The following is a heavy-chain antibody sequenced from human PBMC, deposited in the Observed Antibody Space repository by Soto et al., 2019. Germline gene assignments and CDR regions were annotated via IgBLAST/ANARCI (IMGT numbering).Heavy chain of an antibody. CDR2: FYYSEST. V-gene: IGHV4-39*07. D-gene: IGHD3-22*01. Sequence: PSETLSLTCTVSGGSISSGPYSWGWIRQPPGKGLEWIGTFYYSESTYYNPSLESRVTISVDTSKNQFSLKLSSVTAADTAVYYCARVPHDSSGYYPHWYFDLWGRGTLVTVSS. CDR3: ARVPHDSSGYYPHWYFDL. J-gene: IGHJ2*01. CDR1: GGSISSGPYS.